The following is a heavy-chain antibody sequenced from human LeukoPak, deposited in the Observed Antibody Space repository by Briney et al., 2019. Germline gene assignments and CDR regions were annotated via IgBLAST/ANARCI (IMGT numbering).Heavy chain of an antibody. Sequence: PGGSLRLSCAASGFTFDDYGMSWVRQAPGKGLEWVSAISGSGDSTFYADSVKGRFTISRDNSKNTLYLQMNSLRAEDTALYYCAKRYCSSSSCYGHFDSWGQGILVTVSS. CDR3: AKRYCSSSSCYGHFDS. J-gene: IGHJ4*02. V-gene: IGHV3-23*01. D-gene: IGHD2-2*01. CDR2: ISGSGDST. CDR1: GFTFDDYG.